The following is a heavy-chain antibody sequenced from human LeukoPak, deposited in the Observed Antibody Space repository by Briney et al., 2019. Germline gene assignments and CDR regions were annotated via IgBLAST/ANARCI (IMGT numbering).Heavy chain of an antibody. CDR2: FDPEDGET. Sequence: ASVKVSCKVPGNSLTELSMHWVRQTPGEGLEWLGGFDPEDGETIYAPKFQGRVTMTEDTSTDTAYMGLTSLRSEDTAVYFCATDFRFWGQGTLVTISS. CDR1: GNSLTELS. V-gene: IGHV1-24*01. CDR3: ATDFRF. J-gene: IGHJ4*02.